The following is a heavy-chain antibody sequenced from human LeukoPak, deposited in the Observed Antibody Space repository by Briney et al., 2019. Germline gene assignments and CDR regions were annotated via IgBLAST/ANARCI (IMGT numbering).Heavy chain of an antibody. D-gene: IGHD2-15*01. CDR1: GGSISSYY. CDR3: ARQSDSGGYFEY. CDR2: IYTSGST. J-gene: IGHJ4*01. V-gene: IGHV4-4*07. Sequence: SSETLSLTCTVSGGSISSYYWSWIRQPAGKGLEWIGRIYTSGSTNYKPSLKSRVSMSVETPKNQFSLKLSSVTAADTAVYYCARQSDSGGYFEYWGQGTRVTVSS.